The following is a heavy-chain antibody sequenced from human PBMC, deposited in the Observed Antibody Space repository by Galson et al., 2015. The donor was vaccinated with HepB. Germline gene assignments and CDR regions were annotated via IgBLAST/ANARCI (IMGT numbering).Heavy chain of an antibody. J-gene: IGHJ6*02. D-gene: IGHD3-22*01. CDR3: ARHTYYYDSSDQPPGGMDV. CDR1: GYSFTSYW. Sequence: SGAEVKKPGESLKISCKGSGYSFTSYWIGWVRQMPGKGLEWMGIIYPDDSDTRYSPSFQGQVTISADKSISTAYLQWSSLKASDTAMYYCARHTYYYDSSDQPPGGMDVWGQGTTVTVSS. V-gene: IGHV5-51*01. CDR2: IYPDDSDT.